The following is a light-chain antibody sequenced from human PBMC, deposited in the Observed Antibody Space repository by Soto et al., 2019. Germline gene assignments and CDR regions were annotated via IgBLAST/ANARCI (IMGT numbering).Light chain of an antibody. V-gene: IGKV3-15*01. Sequence: EIVMTQSPATLSVCPGERATLSCRASQSVSSNLACYQQKPGQAPRLLIYGASTRATGVPARFSGSGSGTEFTLTISSLQSEDFAVYYCQQYNNWPFTFGPGTKVDIK. CDR3: QQYNNWPFT. J-gene: IGKJ3*01. CDR1: QSVSSN. CDR2: GAS.